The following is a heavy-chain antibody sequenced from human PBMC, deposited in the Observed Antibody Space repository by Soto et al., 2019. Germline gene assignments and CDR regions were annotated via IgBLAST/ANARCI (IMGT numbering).Heavy chain of an antibody. CDR1: GFSFSNFG. CDR2: ISNDGSHA. V-gene: IGHV3-30*03. J-gene: IGHJ4*02. CDR3: MSEMDF. Sequence: QVQMVESGGGVVQPGRSLRLSCAASGFSFSNFGMRWVRQAPGGGLEAVAFISNDGSHASYADSVRGRFTISRDNFKNTLSLHMNSRTADYTAVFYCMSEMDFWGEGTLVTFSS.